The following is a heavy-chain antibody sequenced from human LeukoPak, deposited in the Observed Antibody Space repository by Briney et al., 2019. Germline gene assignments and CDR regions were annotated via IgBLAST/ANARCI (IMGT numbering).Heavy chain of an antibody. CDR2: IRYDGSNK. J-gene: IGHJ4*02. Sequence: PGGSLRLSCAASGFTFSSYGMHWVRQAPGKGLEWVAFIRYDGSNKYYADSVKGRFTISRDNSKNTLYLQMNSLRAEDTAVYYCARDVGSSSWLAPKHTYYFDYWGQGTLVTVSS. V-gene: IGHV3-30*02. D-gene: IGHD6-13*01. CDR1: GFTFSSYG. CDR3: ARDVGSSSWLAPKHTYYFDY.